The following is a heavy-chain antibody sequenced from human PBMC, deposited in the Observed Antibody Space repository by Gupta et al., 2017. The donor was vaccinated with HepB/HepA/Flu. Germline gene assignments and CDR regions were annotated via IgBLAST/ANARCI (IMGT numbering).Heavy chain of an antibody. CDR2: ISFDGSDK. J-gene: IGHJ4*02. Sequence: PGRSLRLSCAASGFIFSSYGMHWVRQAPGKGLEWVAVISFDGSDKFYADSVKGRFTISRDHSKNTLSLQMNSLRAEDTAVYYCAKDRYYYDSSGYYYYFDYWGQGTLVTGSS. V-gene: IGHV3-30*18. CDR1: GFIFSSYG. D-gene: IGHD3-22*01. CDR3: AKDRYYYDSSGYYYYFDY.